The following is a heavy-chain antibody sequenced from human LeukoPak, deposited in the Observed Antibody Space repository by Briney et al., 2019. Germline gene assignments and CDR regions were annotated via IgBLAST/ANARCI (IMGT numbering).Heavy chain of an antibody. D-gene: IGHD4-17*01. CDR1: GGSISSGSYY. CDR3: ASGGATVTTDYFDY. V-gene: IGHV4-61*02. CDR2: IYTSGST. J-gene: IGHJ4*02. Sequence: SQTLSLTCTVSGGSISSGSYYWSWIRQPAGKGLEWIGRIYTSGSTNYNPSLKSRVTISVDTSKNQFSLKLSSVTAADTAVYYCASGGATVTTDYFDYWGQGTLVTVSS.